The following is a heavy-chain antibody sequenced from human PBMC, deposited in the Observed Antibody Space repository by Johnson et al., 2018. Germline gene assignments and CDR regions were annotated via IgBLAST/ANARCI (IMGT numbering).Heavy chain of an antibody. J-gene: IGHJ6*03. V-gene: IGHV4-59*01. CDR2: IYYSGST. CDR1: GGSMSSYY. Sequence: QVQLQESGPGLVKPAESLSLTCNVSGGSMSSYYWSWIRQPPGKGLEWIGTIYYSGSTNYNPSLKSRVATSLDTSKNQFSLKMGSVIAGDTAVYYCARAGWRGSVDYVYYYMDVWGKGTTVTVSS. CDR3: ARAGWRGSVDYVYYYMDV. D-gene: IGHD3-3*01.